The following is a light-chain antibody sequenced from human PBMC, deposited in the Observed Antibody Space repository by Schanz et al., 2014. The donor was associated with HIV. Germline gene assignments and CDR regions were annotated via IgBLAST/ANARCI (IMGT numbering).Light chain of an antibody. CDR2: DAS. CDR3: QQYDSSPQIT. Sequence: EIVLTQSPATLSLSPGEGVTLSCRASQSVGSNLAWYQHKPAQAPRLLISDASRRATGIPARFSGSGSGTDFTLTISRLEPEDSAVYYCQQYDSSPQITFGQGTRLEIK. V-gene: IGKV3-20*01. CDR1: QSVGSN. J-gene: IGKJ5*01.